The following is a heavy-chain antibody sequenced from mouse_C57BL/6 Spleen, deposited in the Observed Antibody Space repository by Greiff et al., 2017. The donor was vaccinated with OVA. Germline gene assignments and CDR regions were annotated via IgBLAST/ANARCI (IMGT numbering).Heavy chain of an antibody. V-gene: IGHV6-6*01. CDR3: TRGECYYGSSYWYFDV. D-gene: IGHD1-1*01. CDR2: IRNKANNHAT. J-gene: IGHJ1*03. CDR1: GFTFSDAW. Sequence: EVKLVESGGGLVQPGGSMKLSCAASGFTFSDAWMDWVRQSPEKGLEWVAEIRNKANNHATYYAESVKGRFTISRDDSKSGVYLQMNSLRAEDTGIYYCTRGECYYGSSYWYFDVWGTGTTVTVSS.